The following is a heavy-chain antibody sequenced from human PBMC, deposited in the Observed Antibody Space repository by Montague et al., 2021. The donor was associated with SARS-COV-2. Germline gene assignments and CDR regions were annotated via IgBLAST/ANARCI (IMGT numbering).Heavy chain of an antibody. D-gene: IGHD4-23*01. CDR2: IYYSGST. Sequence: SETLSLTCTVSGGSISSSSYYWGWIRQPPGKGLEWIGSIYYSGSTYYNPSLKSRVTISVDTSKNQFSLELSSVTAADTAVYYCARLRGDYGGTYDTFDNWGQGTMVTVSS. V-gene: IGHV4-39*01. CDR3: ARLRGDYGGTYDTFDN. CDR1: GGSISSSSYY. J-gene: IGHJ3*02.